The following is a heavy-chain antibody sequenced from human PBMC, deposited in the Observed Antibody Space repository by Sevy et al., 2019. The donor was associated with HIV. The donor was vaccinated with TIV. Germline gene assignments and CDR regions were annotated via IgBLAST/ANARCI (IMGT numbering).Heavy chain of an antibody. J-gene: IGHJ4*02. CDR1: GGSISSGDSY. D-gene: IGHD5-18*01. V-gene: IGHV4-30-4*01. CDR2: IYYSGST. CDR3: ATDSHEATRGYIFGF. Sequence: SETLSLTCTVSGGSISSGDSYWSWIRQPPEKGLEWIGYIYYSGSTYYNPSLKSRVSISVDTSKNQFSLKLSSVTAADTAVYYCATDSHEATRGYIFGFWGQGTLVTVSS.